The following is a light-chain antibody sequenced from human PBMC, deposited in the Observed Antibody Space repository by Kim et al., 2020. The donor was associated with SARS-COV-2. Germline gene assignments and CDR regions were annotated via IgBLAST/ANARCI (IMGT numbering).Light chain of an antibody. CDR1: NH. J-gene: IGLJ2*01. CDR2: DSN. Sequence: NHVHWYQQRPGSAPTTIIYDSNQRPSGVPDRFSGSVDTSSNSASLILSGLKPEDEADYYCQSYYTYKVVFGGGTQLT. V-gene: IGLV6-57*02. CDR3: QSYYTYKVV.